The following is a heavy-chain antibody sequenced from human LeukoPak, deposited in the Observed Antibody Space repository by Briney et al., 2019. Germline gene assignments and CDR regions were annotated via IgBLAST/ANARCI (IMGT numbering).Heavy chain of an antibody. V-gene: IGHV1-2*02. Sequence: ASVKVSCKASGYTFTGYYMHWVRQAPGQGLEWMGWINPNSGGTNYAQKFQGRVTMTRDTSISTAYMELSRLRSDDTAVYYCARLEYGSGTGGGLDYWGQGTLVTVSS. D-gene: IGHD3-10*01. CDR2: INPNSGGT. J-gene: IGHJ4*02. CDR1: GYTFTGYY. CDR3: ARLEYGSGTGGGLDY.